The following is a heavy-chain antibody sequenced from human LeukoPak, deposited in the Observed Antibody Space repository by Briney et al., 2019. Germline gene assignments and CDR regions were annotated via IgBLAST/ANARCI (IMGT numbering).Heavy chain of an antibody. V-gene: IGHV1-8*01. J-gene: IGHJ6*02. CDR3: ARGSYQLPYYYYGMDV. CDR2: MNPNSGNT. Sequence: ASVKVSCTASGYTFTSYDINWVRQATGQGLEWMGWMNPNSGNTGYAQKFQGRVTMTRNTSISTAYMELSSLRSEDTAVYYCARGSYQLPYYYYGMDVWGQGTTVTVSS. CDR1: GYTFTSYD. D-gene: IGHD2-2*01.